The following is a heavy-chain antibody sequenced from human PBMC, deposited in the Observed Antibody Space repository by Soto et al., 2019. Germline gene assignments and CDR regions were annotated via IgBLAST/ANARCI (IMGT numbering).Heavy chain of an antibody. CDR3: ASGIQLWLRRINNGYSG. CDR1: GGTFSTYA. CDR2: IIPMFGTA. Sequence: VQLVQSGAEVKKPESSVKVSCKAPGGTFSTYAISWVRQAPGQGLEWMGGIIPMFGTANYAQRFQDRVTITADESTNTVYMELSSLRPEDTAVYFCASGIQLWLRRINNGYSGWGQGTLVTVSS. V-gene: IGHV1-69*12. D-gene: IGHD5-18*01. J-gene: IGHJ4*02.